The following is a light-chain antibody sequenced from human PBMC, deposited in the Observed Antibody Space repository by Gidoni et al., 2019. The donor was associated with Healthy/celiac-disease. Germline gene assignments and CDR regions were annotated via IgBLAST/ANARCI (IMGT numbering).Light chain of an antibody. CDR3: QQSYSTPPT. Sequence: DIHMTQSPSSLSASVGDRVTITCRASQSISSNLNWYQQKPGKAPKLLSYAASSLQSGVPSRFSGSGSGTDFTLTISSLQPEDFATYYCQQSYSTPPTFGGGTKVEIK. J-gene: IGKJ4*01. V-gene: IGKV1-39*01. CDR2: AAS. CDR1: QSISSN.